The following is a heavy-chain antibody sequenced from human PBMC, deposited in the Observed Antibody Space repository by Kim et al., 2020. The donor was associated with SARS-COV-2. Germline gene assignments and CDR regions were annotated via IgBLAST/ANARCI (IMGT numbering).Heavy chain of an antibody. J-gene: IGHJ5*02. CDR3: AKEMVIRVAGSRTSWFAP. V-gene: IGHV3-23*01. D-gene: IGHD6-19*01. CDR1: GFSFSDYA. CDR2: ASGSGAIT. Sequence: GGSLRLSCAASGFSFSDYAMSWVRQAPGKGLEWVSTASGSGAITYYSDSVKGRFTISRDNSNNAVFLQMSSLRAEDTATYYCAKEMVIRVAGSRTSWFAPWGQGTLVTVSS.